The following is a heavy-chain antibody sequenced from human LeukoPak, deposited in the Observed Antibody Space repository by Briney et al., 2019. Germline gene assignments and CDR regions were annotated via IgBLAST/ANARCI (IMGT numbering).Heavy chain of an antibody. D-gene: IGHD2-21*01. J-gene: IGHJ2*01. CDR3: ARALYRQHIVVVNAKNYWYFDL. Sequence: KPGGSLRLSCAASGFPLSSYAMSWVRQASGKGLEWVSATSSSDPGTYYADSVRGRFTISRDNSKNTLYLQLNSLRVEDAGVYYCARALYRQHIVVVNAKNYWYFDLWGRGTLVTVSS. CDR1: GFPLSSYA. CDR2: TSSSDPGT. V-gene: IGHV3-23*01.